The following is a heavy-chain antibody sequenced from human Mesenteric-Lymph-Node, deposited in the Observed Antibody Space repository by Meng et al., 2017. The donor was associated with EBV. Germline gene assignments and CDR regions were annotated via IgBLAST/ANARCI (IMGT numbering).Heavy chain of an antibody. CDR1: GFTFSDYY. D-gene: IGHD4-11*01. V-gene: IGHV3-11*01. CDR3: ATRYSDFRYFDF. CDR2: ISSSGNAI. Sequence: QVQLVESGGGLVKPGGSLRLSCAASGFTFSDYYMSWIRQAPGRGLEWVSCISSSGNAIYYADSVKGRFTVSRDNAQNSLYLQMDTLRAEDTAVYYCATRYSDFRYFDFWGQGARVTVAS. J-gene: IGHJ4*02.